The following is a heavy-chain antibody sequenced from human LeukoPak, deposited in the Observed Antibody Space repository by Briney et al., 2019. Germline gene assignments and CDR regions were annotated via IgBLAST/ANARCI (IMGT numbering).Heavy chain of an antibody. CDR1: GGSFSDYY. CDR3: ARTTVYERYFDY. J-gene: IGHJ4*02. D-gene: IGHD4-17*01. Sequence: SETLSLTCAVYGGSFSDYYWSWIRQPPGKGLEWIGYIYYSGSTNYNPSLKSRVTISVDTSKNQFSLKLSSVTAADTAVYYCARTTVYERYFDYWGQGTLVTVSS. CDR2: IYYSGST. V-gene: IGHV4-59*01.